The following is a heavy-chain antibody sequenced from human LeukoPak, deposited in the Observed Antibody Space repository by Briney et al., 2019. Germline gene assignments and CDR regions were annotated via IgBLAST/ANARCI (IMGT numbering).Heavy chain of an antibody. J-gene: IGHJ4*02. CDR2: IYNSGST. CDR3: EQTSYSTVGQ. V-gene: IGHV4-61*02. D-gene: IGHD5-18*01. CDR1: GGSISRGSYY. Sequence: SETLSLTCSVSGGSISRGSYYWNWIRQPAGKGLEWMGRIYNSGSTNYNPSLKSRVTISTDMSKNQFSLKLTAVTAADAAMYYCEQTSYSTVGQWGQGTLVTVSS.